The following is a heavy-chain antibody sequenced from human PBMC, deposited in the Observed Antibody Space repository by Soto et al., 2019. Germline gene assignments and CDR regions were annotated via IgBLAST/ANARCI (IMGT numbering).Heavy chain of an antibody. CDR3: AKCKNWYDGGSRYFDY. Sequence: ASVKVSCKASGYTFTSYYVHGWRQAPGQGHEWMRVINTSGGRTSYNEKVSGRVPMTRDTYTSTAYMELSSLRLEATAVYYCAKCKNWYDGGSRYFDYWGQGTLVTVSS. CDR1: GYTFTSYY. V-gene: IGHV1-46*01. J-gene: IGHJ4*02. CDR2: INTSGGRT. D-gene: IGHD1-1*01.